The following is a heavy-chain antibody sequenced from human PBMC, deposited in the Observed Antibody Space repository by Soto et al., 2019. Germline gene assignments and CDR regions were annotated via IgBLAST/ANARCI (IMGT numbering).Heavy chain of an antibody. CDR2: IYHSGST. CDR1: GGSISSSNW. CDR3: ARAPIRSSSWLVSRSWFDP. D-gene: IGHD6-13*01. Sequence: KPSETLSLTCAVSGGSISSSNWWSWVRQPPGKGLEWIGEIYHSGSTNYNPSLKSRVTISVDKSKNQFSLKLSSVTAADTAVYYCARAPIRSSSWLVSRSWFDPWGQGTLVTVSS. V-gene: IGHV4-4*02. J-gene: IGHJ5*02.